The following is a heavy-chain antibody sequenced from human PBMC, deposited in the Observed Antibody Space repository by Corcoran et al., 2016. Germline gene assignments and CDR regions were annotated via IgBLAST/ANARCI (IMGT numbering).Heavy chain of an antibody. J-gene: IGHJ4*02. CDR2: INAGNGKT. Sequence: QVPLVQSGAEVKKPGASVKVSCKASGYTFSDFAVHWVRQAPGQRLEWMAWINAGNGKTKYSQKFQDRVTITRDKSANTAYMERRRLRSEDTAVYYCARGRWSSSFGWYYLYYWGQGTLVIVS. D-gene: IGHD6-6*01. CDR1: GYTFSDFA. V-gene: IGHV1-3*01. CDR3: ARGRWSSSFGWYYLYY.